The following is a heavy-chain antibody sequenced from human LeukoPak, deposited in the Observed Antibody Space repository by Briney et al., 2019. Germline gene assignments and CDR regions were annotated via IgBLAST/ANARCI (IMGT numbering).Heavy chain of an antibody. Sequence: SETLSLTCTVSGDSITNYFWSWIRQPPGKGLDWFGYIYYTGNTNYKPSRKSRVTISVDTSSNPFSLRRRAVTPADTAVYYCARGRVAYSAYYFNYWGRGTLVPVPS. CDR2: IYYTGNT. V-gene: IGHV4-59*01. CDR3: ARGRVAYSAYYFNY. CDR1: GDSITNYF. D-gene: IGHD2-15*01. J-gene: IGHJ4*02.